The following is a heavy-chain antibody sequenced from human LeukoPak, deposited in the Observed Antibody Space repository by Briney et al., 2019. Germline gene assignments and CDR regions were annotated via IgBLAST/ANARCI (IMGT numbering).Heavy chain of an antibody. D-gene: IGHD6-19*01. J-gene: IGHJ4*02. CDR3: ARSSGWYRKTYYFDY. CDR2: INHSGST. CDR1: GGSFSGYY. Sequence: SETLPRTCAVYGGSFSGYYWSWIRQPPGKGLEWIGEINHSGSTNYNPSLKSRVTISVDTSKNQFSLKLSSVTAADTAVYYCARSSGWYRKTYYFDYWGQGTLVTVSS. V-gene: IGHV4-34*01.